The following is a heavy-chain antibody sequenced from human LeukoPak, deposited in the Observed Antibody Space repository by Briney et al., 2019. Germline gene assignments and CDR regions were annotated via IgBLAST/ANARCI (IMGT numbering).Heavy chain of an antibody. D-gene: IGHD6-19*01. CDR2: ISTNGDRT. J-gene: IGHJ4*02. Sequence: PGGSLRLSWGASAFTFSNSAMDWVRQAQGKGLEFVSVISTNGDRTYYADSVKGRFTISRDNSKNTLYLQMGSLRADDMAVYYCARGVAISSSGWYDTFDYWGQGALVTISS. V-gene: IGHV3-64*02. CDR1: AFTFSNSA. CDR3: ARGVAISSSGWYDTFDY.